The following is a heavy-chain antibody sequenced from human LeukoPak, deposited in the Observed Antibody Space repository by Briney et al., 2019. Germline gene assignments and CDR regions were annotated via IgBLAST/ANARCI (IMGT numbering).Heavy chain of an antibody. CDR1: GGSFSGYY. CDR3: ARAGGGWFGPWTTKKPYNWFDP. D-gene: IGHD3-10*01. V-gene: IGHV4-34*01. Sequence: PSETLSLTCAVFGGSFSGYYWNWIRQPPGKGLEWIGQINPSRNTNYNPSLKSRVTISVDTSKKQFSLKLSSVTAADTAVYYCARAGGGWFGPWTTKKPYNWFDPWGQGTLVTVSS. CDR2: INPSRNT. J-gene: IGHJ5*02.